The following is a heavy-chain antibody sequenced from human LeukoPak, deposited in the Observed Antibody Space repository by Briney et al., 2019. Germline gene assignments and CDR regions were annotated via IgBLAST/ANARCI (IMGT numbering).Heavy chain of an antibody. Sequence: SETLSLTCTVSGASISSYYWSWIRQPPGKGLEWIGSIYYSGSSFDNPALKSRVTISVDTSKNQFSLKLSSVTAADTAVYYCARHRSGWLQSSFDYWGQGTLVTVSS. CDR3: ARHRSGWLQSSFDY. D-gene: IGHD5-24*01. CDR2: IYYSGSS. V-gene: IGHV4-39*01. CDR1: GASISSYY. J-gene: IGHJ4*02.